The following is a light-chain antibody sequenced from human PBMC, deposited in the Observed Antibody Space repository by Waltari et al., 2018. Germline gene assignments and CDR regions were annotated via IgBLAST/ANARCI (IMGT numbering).Light chain of an antibody. J-gene: IGLJ1*01. CDR3: CSDAGNYAYV. V-gene: IGLV2-11*01. CDR1: SSDVGVYNY. Sequence: QSALTQPRSVSGSPGQSVTISCTGTSSDVGVYNYVSWYQQHPGKAPKLMIYDVSKRPSGVRDRVSGSESGNTASLTISGLQAEDEADYYCCSDAGNYAYVFGTGTKVTVL. CDR2: DVS.